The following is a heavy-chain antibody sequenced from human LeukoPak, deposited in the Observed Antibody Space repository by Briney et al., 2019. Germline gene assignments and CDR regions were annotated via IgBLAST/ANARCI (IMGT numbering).Heavy chain of an antibody. CDR2: VSYEGTIK. V-gene: IGHV3-30*14. J-gene: IGHJ5*01. Sequence: GGSLRLSCAASGFAFSNFAMHWVRQAPGKGLEWLAVVSYEGTIKYYSDSAKGRFTISRDNSNSLISLQMHNLTTEDTAVYYCAREKFDSWGQGTLVIASP. CDR1: GFAFSNFA. CDR3: AREKFDS.